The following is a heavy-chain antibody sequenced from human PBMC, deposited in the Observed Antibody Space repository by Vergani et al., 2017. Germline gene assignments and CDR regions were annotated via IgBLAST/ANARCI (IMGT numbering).Heavy chain of an antibody. CDR3: AKGVSRAIAAAGR. Sequence: QVQLVESGGGVVQPGRSLSLSCAASGFTFSSYGMHWVRQAPGKGLEWVAVISYDGSNKYYADSVKGRFTISRDNSKNTLYRQMNSLRAEDTAVYYCAKGVSRAIAAAGRWGQGTLVTVSS. V-gene: IGHV3-30*18. CDR1: GFTFSSYG. CDR2: ISYDGSNK. J-gene: IGHJ4*02. D-gene: IGHD6-25*01.